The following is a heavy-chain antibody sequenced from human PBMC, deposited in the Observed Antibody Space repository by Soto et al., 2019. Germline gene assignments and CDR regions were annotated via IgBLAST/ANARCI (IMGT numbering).Heavy chain of an antibody. CDR2: ISYDGSKK. J-gene: IGHJ5*02. D-gene: IGHD3-22*01. V-gene: IGHV3-30*07. CDR3: ARYYYDSSGYYLNWFDP. Sequence: SGGSLRLSCAASGFTFSSYAMHWVRQVPGKGLEWVTLISYDGSKKFYADSVKGRFTISRDQSKNSLYLQMNSLRAEDTAVYYCARYYYDSSGYYLNWFDPWGQGTLVTVSS. CDR1: GFTFSSYA.